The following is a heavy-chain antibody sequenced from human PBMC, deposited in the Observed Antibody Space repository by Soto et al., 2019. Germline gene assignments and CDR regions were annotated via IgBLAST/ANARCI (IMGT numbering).Heavy chain of an antibody. CDR2: VHFSGST. J-gene: IGHJ4*02. D-gene: IGHD6-13*01. Sequence: SETLSLTCTVSTGSISTYYWSWIRQPPGKGLEWIGNVHFSGSTDYNPSLRSRVSISLDTSTNKFSLNLSSVTAADTAVYFCAREFGFEAAEFDYWGQGALVTVSS. V-gene: IGHV4-59*01. CDR3: AREFGFEAAEFDY. CDR1: TGSISTYY.